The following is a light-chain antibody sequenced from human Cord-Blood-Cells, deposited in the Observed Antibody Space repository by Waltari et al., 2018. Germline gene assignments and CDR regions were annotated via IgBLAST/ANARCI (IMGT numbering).Light chain of an antibody. CDR1: SSDVGSYNL. J-gene: IGLJ2*01. CDR3: CSYAGRSTLV. V-gene: IGLV2-23*01. Sequence: QSALTQPASVSGSPGQSITISCTGTSSDVGSYNLVSWYQQHPGKAPKRMIYEGSKLPSGVSKRFSGSRSGNTASLTISGLQAEDEADYYCCSYAGRSTLVFGGGTKLTVL. CDR2: EGS.